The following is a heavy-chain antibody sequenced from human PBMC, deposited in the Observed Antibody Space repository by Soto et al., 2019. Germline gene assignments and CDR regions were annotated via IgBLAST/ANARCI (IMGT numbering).Heavy chain of an antibody. V-gene: IGHV4-38-2*01. CDR3: ARVRTVGMSGSPGDY. J-gene: IGHJ4*02. CDR1: GYAISSGFY. CDR2: IYHTGTT. D-gene: IGHD3-10*01. Sequence: SETLSLTCDVSGYAISSGFYWAWIRQPPGKRLEWIGNIYHTGTTYYNPSLKSRVTMSVDTSKNQFSLRLSSVTAADTAVFYCARVRTVGMSGSPGDYWGQGTLVTVSS.